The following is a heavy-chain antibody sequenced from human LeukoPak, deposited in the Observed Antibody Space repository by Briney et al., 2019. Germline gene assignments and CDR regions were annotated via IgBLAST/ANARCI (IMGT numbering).Heavy chain of an antibody. CDR3: ARDFTTSDWGSYPFDY. V-gene: IGHV1-18*01. D-gene: IGHD3-16*01. CDR1: GYTFTSYG. J-gene: IGHJ4*02. Sequence: GASVKVSCKASGYTFTSYGISWVRQAPGQGLEWMGWISAYNGNTNYAQKLQGRVTMTTDTSTSTAYMELSSLRSDDTAVYCCARDFTTSDWGSYPFDYWGQGTLVTVSS. CDR2: ISAYNGNT.